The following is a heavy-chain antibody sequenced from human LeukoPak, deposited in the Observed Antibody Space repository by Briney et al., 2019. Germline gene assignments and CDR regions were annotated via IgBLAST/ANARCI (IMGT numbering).Heavy chain of an antibody. Sequence: SVKVSCKASGGTFSSYAISWVRQAPGQGLEWMGGIIPIFGTANYAQKFQGRVTITADESTSTAYMELSSLRSEDTAVYYCATPGRDYYDSRLSFGYWGQGTLVTVSS. J-gene: IGHJ4*02. CDR3: ATPGRDYYDSRLSFGY. D-gene: IGHD3-22*01. CDR1: GGTFSSYA. CDR2: IIPIFGTA. V-gene: IGHV1-69*13.